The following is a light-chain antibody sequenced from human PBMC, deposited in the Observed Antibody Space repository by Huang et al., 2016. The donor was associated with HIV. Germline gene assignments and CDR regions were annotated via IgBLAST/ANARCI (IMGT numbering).Light chain of an antibody. CDR2: WAS. J-gene: IGKJ1*01. V-gene: IGKV4-1*01. CDR1: QSLLYSSNNKNY. Sequence: DIVMTQSPDSLAVSLGERATINCKSSQSLLYSSNNKNYLAWYQQKPGQPPKLLIYWASTRESGVPDRCSGSGSETDFTLTISSLQAEDVAVYYCHQYYATGTFGQGTKVEI. CDR3: HQYYATGT.